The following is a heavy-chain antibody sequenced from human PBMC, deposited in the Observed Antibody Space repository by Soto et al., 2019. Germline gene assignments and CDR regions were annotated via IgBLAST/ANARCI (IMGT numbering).Heavy chain of an antibody. CDR2: ISYDASNT. CDR1: EFTIRNYG. D-gene: IGHD4-17*01. CDR3: ARSAVTTRYYYNGLDV. Sequence: QVKLVVSGGGVVQPGRSLRLSCAASEFTIRNYGLHWVRQAPGKGLEWVAVISYDASNTYYADSVKGRLTISRDNSKNTLYLQMNSLRAEDTAVYHCARSAVTTRYYYNGLDVWGQGTTVTVSS. V-gene: IGHV3-30-3*01. J-gene: IGHJ6*02.